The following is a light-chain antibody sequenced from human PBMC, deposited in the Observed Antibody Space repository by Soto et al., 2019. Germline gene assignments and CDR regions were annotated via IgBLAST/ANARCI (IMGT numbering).Light chain of an antibody. CDR1: QSIGDT. V-gene: IGKV3-15*01. J-gene: IGKJ1*01. CDR3: QQYDNWPWT. Sequence: EIVITQSPANLSVSPGGRATLSCRASQSIGDTLAWYQQKPGQAPRLVIHGASSRVTGLPARFSGSGSGTDFTLTISSLQSDDVSVYYCQQYDNWPWTFGQGTKVDIK. CDR2: GAS.